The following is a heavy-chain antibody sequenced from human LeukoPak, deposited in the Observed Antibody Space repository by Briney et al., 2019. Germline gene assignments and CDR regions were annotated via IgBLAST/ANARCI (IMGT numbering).Heavy chain of an antibody. D-gene: IGHD1-1*01. V-gene: IGHV4-59*01. CDR3: ARGVGATTPRAFNI. Sequence: SETLSLTCTVSGGSISSYYWSWIRQPPGKGLEWIGYIYYSGSTNYNPSLKSRVTISVDTSKNQFSLKLSSVTAADTAVYYCARGVGATTPRAFNIRGQVTMGSVS. CDR1: GGSISSYY. CDR2: IYYSGST. J-gene: IGHJ3*02.